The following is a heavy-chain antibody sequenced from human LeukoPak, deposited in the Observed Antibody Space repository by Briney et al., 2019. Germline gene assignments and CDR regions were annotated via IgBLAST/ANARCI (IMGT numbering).Heavy chain of an antibody. CDR3: ARDTQQLDYFDY. V-gene: IGHV4-4*02. D-gene: IGHD6-13*01. Sequence: SETLSLTCTVSGYSISSGYWWSWVRQSPGKGLEWIGEIYHSGSTNYNPSLKSRVTLSVDKSNNQFSLKLNFVTAADTAVYYCARDTQQLDYFDYWGQGTVVTVSS. CDR2: IYHSGST. J-gene: IGHJ4*02. CDR1: GYSISSGYW.